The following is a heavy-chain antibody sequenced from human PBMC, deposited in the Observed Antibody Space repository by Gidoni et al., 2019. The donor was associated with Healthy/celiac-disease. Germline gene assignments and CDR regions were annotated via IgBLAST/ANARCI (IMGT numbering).Heavy chain of an antibody. CDR1: GGSISRGGYY. CDR3: ARRACVTIFCLFDY. J-gene: IGHJ4*02. Sequence: QVQLQESGPGLVKPSQTLSLTCTVSGGSISRGGYYWSWIRQHPGKGLEWIGYIYYSGSTYYNPSLKSRVTISVDTSKNQFSLKLSSVTAADTAVYYCARRACVTIFCLFDYWGQGTLVTVSS. D-gene: IGHD3-9*01. CDR2: IYYSGST. V-gene: IGHV4-31*03.